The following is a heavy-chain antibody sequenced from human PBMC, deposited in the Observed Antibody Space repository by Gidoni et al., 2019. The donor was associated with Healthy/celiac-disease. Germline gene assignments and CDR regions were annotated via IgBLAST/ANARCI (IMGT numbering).Heavy chain of an antibody. CDR1: VVSVSSGSYY. J-gene: IGHJ4*02. V-gene: IGHV4-61*01. CDR2: IYDSGST. Sequence: QVQLQESGPGLVKPSATLSLPCTVSVVSVSSGSYYWIWIRQPPGKGLEWIGYIYDSGSTNYNPSLKSRVTIAVDTSKNQFSLKLSSVTAADTAVYYCARVYDILTGDYDYWGQGTLVTVSS. CDR3: ARVYDILTGDYDY. D-gene: IGHD3-9*01.